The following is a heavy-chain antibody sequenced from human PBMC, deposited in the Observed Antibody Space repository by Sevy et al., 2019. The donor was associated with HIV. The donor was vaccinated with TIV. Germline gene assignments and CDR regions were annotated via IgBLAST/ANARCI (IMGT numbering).Heavy chain of an antibody. CDR2: IIPIFGTA. J-gene: IGHJ6*02. D-gene: IGHD3-3*01. CDR1: GGTFSSYA. Sequence: ASVKVSCKAPGGTFSSYAISWVRQAPGQGLEWMGGIIPIFGTANYAQKFQGRVTITADESTSTAYMELSSLRSEDTAVYYCARGLKSITIFGVGEWYPGNGAYYYYGMDVWGQGTTVTVSS. V-gene: IGHV1-69*13. CDR3: ARGLKSITIFGVGEWYPGNGAYYYYGMDV.